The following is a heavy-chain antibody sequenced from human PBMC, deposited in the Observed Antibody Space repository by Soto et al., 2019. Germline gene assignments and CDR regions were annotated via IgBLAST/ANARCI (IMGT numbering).Heavy chain of an antibody. D-gene: IGHD2-2*01. J-gene: IGHJ6*02. V-gene: IGHV4-39*01. Sequence: SETLSLTCTVSGGSISSSSYYWAWIRQPPGKGLEWIGFIYHSGNTYYTPSLRSRVTISVDTSKNQFSLSLTSVTAADTAVYYCARHVLVPAAIGGLDVWGQGTTVT. CDR2: IYHSGNT. CDR3: ARHVLVPAAIGGLDV. CDR1: GGSISSSSYY.